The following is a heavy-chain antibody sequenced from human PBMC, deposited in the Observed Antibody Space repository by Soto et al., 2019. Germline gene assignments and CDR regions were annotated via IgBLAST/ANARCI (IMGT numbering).Heavy chain of an antibody. CDR1: GGTFSSYA. Sequence: SVKVSCKASGGTFSSYAISWVRQAPGQGLEWMGGIIPIFGTANYAQKFQGRVTITADESTSTAYMELSSLRSEDTAVYYCARIWVATMSNYYYGMDVWGQGTTVTVSS. D-gene: IGHD5-12*01. V-gene: IGHV1-69*13. J-gene: IGHJ6*02. CDR2: IIPIFGTA. CDR3: ARIWVATMSNYYYGMDV.